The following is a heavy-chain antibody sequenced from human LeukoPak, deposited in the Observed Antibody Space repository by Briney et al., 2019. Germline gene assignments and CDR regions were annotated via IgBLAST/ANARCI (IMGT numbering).Heavy chain of an antibody. CDR3: TKDPLEYAYGDYVHYYYYMDV. V-gene: IGHV3-30*02. CDR2: IRYDGSNK. J-gene: IGHJ6*03. D-gene: IGHD4-17*01. Sequence: GGSLRLSCAASGFTFSSYGMHWVRQAPGKGLELVAFIRYDGSNKYYADSVKGRFTISRDNSKNTLYLQMNNLRAEDTAVYYCTKDPLEYAYGDYVHYYYYMDVWGKGTTVTVSS. CDR1: GFTFSSYG.